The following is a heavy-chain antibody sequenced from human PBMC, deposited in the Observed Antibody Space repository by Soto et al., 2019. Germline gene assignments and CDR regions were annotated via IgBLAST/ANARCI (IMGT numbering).Heavy chain of an antibody. D-gene: IGHD2-15*01. CDR2: FDPEDGET. V-gene: IGHV1-24*01. Sequence: ASVKVSCKVSGYTLTELSMHWVRQAPGKGLEWMGGFDPEDGETIYAQKFQGRVTMTEDTSTDTAYMELSSLRSEDTAVYYCATDLSGPYCCGCSCFGDAFDIWGQGTMVTVSS. CDR3: ATDLSGPYCCGCSCFGDAFDI. J-gene: IGHJ3*02. CDR1: GYTLTELS.